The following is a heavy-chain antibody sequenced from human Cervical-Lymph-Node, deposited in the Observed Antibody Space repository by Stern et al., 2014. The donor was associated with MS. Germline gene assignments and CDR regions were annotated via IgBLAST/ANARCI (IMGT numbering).Heavy chain of an antibody. CDR2: IYHSGDS. Sequence: QVQLQESGPGLVKPSGTLSLTCAVSGGSVSSTNWWSWVRQSPGKGLEWIGNIYHSGDSYYRPSLRSRVSISLDTSKTHLSLHLTSVTAADTAVYYCARERQQYCNSEGCSYWYFDLWGRGTLVTVSS. CDR3: ARERQQYCNSEGCSYWYFDL. V-gene: IGHV4-4*02. D-gene: IGHD2/OR15-2a*01. CDR1: GGSVSSTNW. J-gene: IGHJ2*01.